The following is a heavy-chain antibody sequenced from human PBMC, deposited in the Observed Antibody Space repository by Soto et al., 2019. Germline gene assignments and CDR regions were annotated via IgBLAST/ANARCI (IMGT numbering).Heavy chain of an antibody. CDR3: ARQRTSVVTQAYFDV. D-gene: IGHD2-21*02. V-gene: IGHV4-39*01. CDR2: IYYSGST. Sequence: SETLSLTCAVYGGSFSDDASSSDWYWNWIRQHPGKGLEWIGYIYYSGSTYYNPSLRSRVSMSIDTSKDQFSLKLKSVTAADTALYFCARQRTSVVTQAYFDVWGPGSLVTVSS. J-gene: IGHJ4*02. CDR1: GGSFSDDASSSDWY.